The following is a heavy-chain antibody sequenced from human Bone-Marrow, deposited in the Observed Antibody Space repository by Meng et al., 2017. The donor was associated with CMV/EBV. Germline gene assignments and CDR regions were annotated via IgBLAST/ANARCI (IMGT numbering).Heavy chain of an antibody. CDR2: IRYDGSDK. J-gene: IGHJ4*02. CDR3: AKDMFRYYFDY. Sequence: GGSLRFSCAASGFTFSSFGMHWVRQAPGEGLEWVAFIRYDGSDKYYADSVKGRFTISRDNSKNTLYLQMNSLRAEDSAVYYCAKDMFRYYFDYWGQGTLVPFPQ. CDR1: GFTFSSFG. V-gene: IGHV3-30*02. D-gene: IGHD3-10*02.